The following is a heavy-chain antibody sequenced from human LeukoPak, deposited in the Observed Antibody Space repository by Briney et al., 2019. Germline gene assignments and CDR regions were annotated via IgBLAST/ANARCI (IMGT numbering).Heavy chain of an antibody. D-gene: IGHD3-22*01. CDR1: GGSFSGYY. CDR2: IYTSGST. CDR3: ARGGYDSSGYYLDY. V-gene: IGHV4-59*10. J-gene: IGHJ4*02. Sequence: SETLSLTCAVYGGSFSGYYWSWIRQPAGKGLEWIGRIYTSGSTNYNPSLKSRVTMSVDTSKNQFSLKLSSVTVADTAVYYCARGGYDSSGYYLDYWGQGTLVTVSS.